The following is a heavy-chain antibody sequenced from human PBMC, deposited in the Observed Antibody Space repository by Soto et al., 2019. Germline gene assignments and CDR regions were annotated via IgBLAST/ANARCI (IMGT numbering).Heavy chain of an antibody. CDR1: GFTFSDYW. V-gene: IGHV3-74*03. Sequence: PGGSLRLSCVASGFTFSDYWMHWVRQVPGKGLEWVSRINIDGDSTKYADSVKGRFTISRDNAKNTLYLQMNNLRVDDTAMYFCARWTGTLLLNWLDPWGQGTQVTVSS. J-gene: IGHJ5*02. CDR2: INIDGDST. D-gene: IGHD1-7*01. CDR3: ARWTGTLLLNWLDP.